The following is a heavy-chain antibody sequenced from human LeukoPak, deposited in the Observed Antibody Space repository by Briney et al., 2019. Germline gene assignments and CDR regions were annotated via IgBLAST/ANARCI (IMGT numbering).Heavy chain of an antibody. Sequence: PGGSLRLSCATSGYSFSTYGMHWVRQAPGKGLVWVSRINSDGSTTSYAESVKGRFTISRDNAKNSLYLQMNSLRAEDTAVYYCARVKRDGSGNPLGPLSIYGMDVWGQGTTVTVSS. D-gene: IGHD3-10*01. V-gene: IGHV3-74*01. CDR2: INSDGSTT. J-gene: IGHJ6*02. CDR1: GYSFSTYG. CDR3: ARVKRDGSGNPLGPLSIYGMDV.